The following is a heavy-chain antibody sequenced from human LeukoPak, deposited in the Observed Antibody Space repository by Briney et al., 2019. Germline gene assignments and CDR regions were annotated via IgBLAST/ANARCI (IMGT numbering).Heavy chain of an antibody. CDR1: EFTFRNYS. D-gene: IGHD3-22*01. CDR3: ARAPVIVMHDWYFDL. CDR2: ISSSSSYK. Sequence: GGSLRLSCVGSEFTFRNYSLNWVRQAPGKGLEWVSSISSSSSYKYYVDSVKGRFTISRDNAKKSLYLQMNSLRAEDTAIYYCARAPVIVMHDWYFDLWGHGTLVTVSS. J-gene: IGHJ2*01. V-gene: IGHV3-21*01.